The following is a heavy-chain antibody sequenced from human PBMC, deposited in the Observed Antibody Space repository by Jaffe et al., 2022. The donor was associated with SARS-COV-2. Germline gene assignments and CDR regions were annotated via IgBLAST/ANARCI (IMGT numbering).Heavy chain of an antibody. CDR2: INAGNGNT. J-gene: IGHJ4*02. CDR1: GYTFTSYA. V-gene: IGHV1-3*01. D-gene: IGHD6-13*01. Sequence: QVQLVQSGAEVKKPGASVKVSCKASGYTFTSYAMHWVRQAPGQRLEWMGWINAGNGNTKYSQKFQGRVTITRDTSASTAYMELSSLRSEDTAVYYCARSVTIAAAGMGYWGQGTLVTVSS. CDR3: ARSVTIAAAGMGY.